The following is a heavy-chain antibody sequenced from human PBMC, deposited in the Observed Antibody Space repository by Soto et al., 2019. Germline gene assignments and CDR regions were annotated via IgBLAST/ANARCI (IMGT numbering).Heavy chain of an antibody. V-gene: IGHV4-4*07. CDR2: IDNSGNT. D-gene: IGHD3-3*01. Sequence: PSETLSLTGTVSDGSISTYFCNWIRQPAGKGLEWIGRIDNSGNTNYNPSLKSRVTMSADTSRNQFSLKLNSVTAADTAVYYCARGGQDFWSGPFDYWGQGALVTVSS. J-gene: IGHJ4*02. CDR3: ARGGQDFWSGPFDY. CDR1: DGSISTYF.